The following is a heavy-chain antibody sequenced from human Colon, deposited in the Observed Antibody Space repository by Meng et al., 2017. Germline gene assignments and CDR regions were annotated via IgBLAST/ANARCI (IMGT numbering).Heavy chain of an antibody. Sequence: QVQLVQSGAELKKPGASVKVSCQASGYSFTSYGMHWLRQAPGQRPEWMGWIYPADGNRRYSQKFQDRHTITTDTFARTAYMELSSLRSEDTAVYFCARDERGGPYYFDYWGQGTLVTVSS. V-gene: IGHV1-3*01. CDR3: ARDERGGPYYFDY. CDR2: IYPADGNR. CDR1: GYSFTSYG. J-gene: IGHJ4*02.